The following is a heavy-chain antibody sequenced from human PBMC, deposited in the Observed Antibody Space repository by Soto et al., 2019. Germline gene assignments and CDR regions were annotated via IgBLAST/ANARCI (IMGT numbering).Heavy chain of an antibody. CDR1: GGYISSGYF. J-gene: IGHJ4*02. D-gene: IGHD6-13*01. V-gene: IGHV4-31*03. Sequence: VQLQESGPGLVKPSQTLSLTCTVSGGYISSGYFWSWIRQRPGKGLEWIVNIYYSGGTYSNPSLESRVVMSVDTSTNEGTLKVNSVTAADTAMYYCARFAKEENPKRESWYAFDIWGQGILVTVSS. CDR2: IYYSGGT. CDR3: ARFAKEENPKRESWYAFDI.